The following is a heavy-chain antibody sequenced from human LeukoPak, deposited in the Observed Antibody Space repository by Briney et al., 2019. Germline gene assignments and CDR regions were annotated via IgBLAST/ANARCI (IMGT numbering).Heavy chain of an antibody. V-gene: IGHV5-51*01. D-gene: IGHD6-19*01. J-gene: IGHJ5*02. CDR2: IYPGYSDT. CDR3: ARRGEIAVAGKASGDWFDP. CDR1: GYSFTSYW. Sequence: GESLKISCKGSGYSFTSYWIGWVRQMPGKGLEWMGIIYPGYSDTRYSPSFQGHVTISADKSISTAYLQWSSLKASDTAMYYCARRGEIAVAGKASGDWFDPWGQGTLVTVSS.